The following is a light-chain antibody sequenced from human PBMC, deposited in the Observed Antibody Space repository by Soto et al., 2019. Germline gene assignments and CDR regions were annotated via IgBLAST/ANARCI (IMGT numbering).Light chain of an antibody. Sequence: EIVLTQSPGTLSLSPGDRATLSCRASQSVSSSYLAWYQQKPGQAPRLLIYGASSRSTGIPDRFSGSGSGTDFSLTISSLEHEDFAVYYCQQYGSSPMYTFGQGTKLEIK. CDR3: QQYGSSPMYT. V-gene: IGKV3-20*01. CDR2: GAS. CDR1: QSVSSSY. J-gene: IGKJ2*01.